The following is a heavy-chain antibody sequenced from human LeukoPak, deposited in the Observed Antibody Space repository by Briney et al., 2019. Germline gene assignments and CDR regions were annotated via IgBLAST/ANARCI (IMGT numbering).Heavy chain of an antibody. CDR1: GFTFNRYW. J-gene: IGHJ4*02. V-gene: IGHV3-7*03. CDR2: IKQDGSAK. Sequence: GGSLRLSCAASGFTFNRYWMSWVRQAPGKELQWVANIKQDGSAKYYVDSVKGRFTISRDNAKNSLYLQMNSLRAEDTAVYYCARGRQGYCSGGSCYFEGGPYDYWGQGTLVTVSS. CDR3: ARGRQGYCSGGSCYFEGGPYDY. D-gene: IGHD2-15*01.